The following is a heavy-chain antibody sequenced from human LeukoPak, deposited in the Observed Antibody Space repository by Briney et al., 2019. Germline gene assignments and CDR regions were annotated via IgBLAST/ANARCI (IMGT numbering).Heavy chain of an antibody. V-gene: IGHV3-7*01. CDR3: ARDRAYSTFDF. J-gene: IGHJ4*02. Sequence: GGSLRLSCAASGFTFSTSWMTWGRQAPGKGLERVAIINVDDSSKSYLDSVKGRFTISRDNARNSLFLQMNNLRAEDTAVYYCARDRAYSTFDFWGQGTLVAVSS. D-gene: IGHD4-11*01. CDR2: INVDDSSK. CDR1: GFTFSTSW.